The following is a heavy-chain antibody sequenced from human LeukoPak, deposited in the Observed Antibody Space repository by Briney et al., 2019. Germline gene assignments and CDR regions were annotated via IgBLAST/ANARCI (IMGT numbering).Heavy chain of an antibody. J-gene: IGHJ4*02. D-gene: IGHD3-10*01. V-gene: IGHV3-48*04. CDR3: AKRGVVIRVFLVGFHKEAYYFDS. CDR1: GITLGNYG. Sequence: GGSLRLPCAVSGITLGNYGMSWVRQPPGKGLEWVSYISNSGSSINYADSVKGRFTISRDNAKNSLYLQMNSLRAEDTAVYFCAKRGVVIRVFLVGFHKEAYYFDSWGQGALVTVSS. CDR2: ISNSGSSI.